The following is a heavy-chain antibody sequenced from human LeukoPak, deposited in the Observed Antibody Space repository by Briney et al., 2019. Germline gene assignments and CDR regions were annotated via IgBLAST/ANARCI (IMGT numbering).Heavy chain of an antibody. Sequence: ASVKVSCKASGYTFTGYYMHWVRQAPGQGLEWMGWINPNSGGTNYAQKFQGRVTLTRDTSISTAYMELSGLTSDDTAVYYCARDLYGSTNYYNYWGQGTLVTVSS. V-gene: IGHV1-2*02. CDR2: INPNSGGT. J-gene: IGHJ4*02. CDR3: ARDLYGSTNYYNY. D-gene: IGHD3-10*01. CDR1: GYTFTGYY.